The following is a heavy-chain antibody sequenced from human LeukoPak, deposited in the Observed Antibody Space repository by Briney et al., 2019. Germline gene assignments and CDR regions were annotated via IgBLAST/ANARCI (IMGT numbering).Heavy chain of an antibody. Sequence: SETLSLTCTISGGSVSDYYWSWIRQSPGKGLEWIGYIYYTGSTTYNPSLKSRVTISADTSKDQFSLKLSSVTAADTAVYYCASRKLGNDYWGQGTLVTVSS. CDR1: GGSVSDYY. V-gene: IGHV4-59*02. J-gene: IGHJ4*02. CDR2: IYYTGST. D-gene: IGHD7-27*01. CDR3: ASRKLGNDY.